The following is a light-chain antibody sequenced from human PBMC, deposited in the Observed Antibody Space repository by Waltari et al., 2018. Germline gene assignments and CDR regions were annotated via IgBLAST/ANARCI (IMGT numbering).Light chain of an antibody. J-gene: IGLJ1*01. Sequence: QTALTQPASVSGSLGKSITIPCTGTSSDIGGYNYVSWYQQHPGKAPKLMIYDVSNRPSGVSHRFSGSKSGDTASLTISGLQAEDEADYYCSSYSSISALDVFGTGTKVTVL. CDR3: SSYSSISALDV. CDR2: DVS. CDR1: SSDIGGYNY. V-gene: IGLV2-14*03.